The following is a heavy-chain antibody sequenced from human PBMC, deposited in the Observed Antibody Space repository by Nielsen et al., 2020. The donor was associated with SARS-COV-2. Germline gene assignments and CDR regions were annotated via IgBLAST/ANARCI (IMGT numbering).Heavy chain of an antibody. D-gene: IGHD3-10*01. CDR1: GGSFSDYD. Sequence: SETLSLTCAVYGGSFSDYDWSWIRQSPGKGLEWIGEINYSGSVNYNPSLKSRATISVDTSKDQFSLRLSSVTAADTAVYYCARVDKGSGTYNLLYFDSWGQGTLVTVSS. V-gene: IGHV4-34*01. J-gene: IGHJ4*02. CDR3: ARVDKGSGTYNLLYFDS. CDR2: INYSGSV.